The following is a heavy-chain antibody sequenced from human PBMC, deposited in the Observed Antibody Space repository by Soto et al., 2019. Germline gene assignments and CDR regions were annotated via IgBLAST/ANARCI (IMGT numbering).Heavy chain of an antibody. CDR3: TRNLYNTGDFDH. CDR1: GYTFTDYD. CDR2: MTPKSGYT. Sequence: QVQLMQSGAEVRKPGASVKVSCKASGYTFTDYDINWVRQATGQGLEWLGWMTPKSGYTGYAQKFQGRVTLTRVTSRGTAYMELSSLTSEDTAVYYCTRNLYNTGDFDHWGQGTLVTVSS. J-gene: IGHJ4*02. V-gene: IGHV1-8*02. D-gene: IGHD1-20*01.